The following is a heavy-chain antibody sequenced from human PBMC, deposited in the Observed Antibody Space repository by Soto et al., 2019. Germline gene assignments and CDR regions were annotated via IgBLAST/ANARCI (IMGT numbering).Heavy chain of an antibody. D-gene: IGHD3-22*01. CDR1: GGSVSSGDYY. V-gene: IGHV4-30-4*01. CDR2: IYYSGST. J-gene: IGHJ3*02. Sequence: TSETLSLTCTVSGGSVSSGDYYWSWIRQPPGKGLEWIGYIYYSGSTYYNPSLKSRVTISVDTSKHQFSLKLSSVTAADTAVYYSARVPPHYYDSSGYLAAFDIRGQGTMVTV. CDR3: ARVPPHYYDSSGYLAAFDI.